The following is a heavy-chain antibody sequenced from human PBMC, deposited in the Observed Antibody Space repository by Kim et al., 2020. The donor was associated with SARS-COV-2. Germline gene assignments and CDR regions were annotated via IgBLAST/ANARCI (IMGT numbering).Heavy chain of an antibody. J-gene: IGHJ4*02. D-gene: IGHD2-2*01. CDR3: ARDLVVVPAASGFDY. Sequence: ASVKVSCKASGYTFTRYYMHWVRQAPGQGLEWMGIINPSGGSTSYAQKFQGRVTMTRDTSTSTVYMELSSLRSEDTAVYYCARDLVVVPAASGFDYWGQGTLVTVSS. CDR1: GYTFTRYY. V-gene: IGHV1-46*01. CDR2: INPSGGST.